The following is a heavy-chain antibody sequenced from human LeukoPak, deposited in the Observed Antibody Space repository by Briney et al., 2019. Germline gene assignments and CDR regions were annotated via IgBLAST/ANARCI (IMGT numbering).Heavy chain of an antibody. CDR2: ISSGSTYK. V-gene: IGHV3-21*01. CDR1: GLIISTYG. CDR3: ARDLSAQVIPAAYFDS. Sequence: GGSLRLSCAVSGLIISTYGMNWVRQAPGKGLEWVSFISSGSTYKYYADSVKGRFTISRDNAKNSLYLQMNSLRAEDTAVYYCARDLSAQVIPAAYFDSWGQGTLVIVSS. J-gene: IGHJ4*02. D-gene: IGHD2-2*01.